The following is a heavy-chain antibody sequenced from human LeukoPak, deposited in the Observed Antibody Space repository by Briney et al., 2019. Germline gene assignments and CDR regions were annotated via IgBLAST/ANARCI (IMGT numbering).Heavy chain of an antibody. D-gene: IGHD3-22*01. Sequence: GGSLRLSCAASGFTFSSYWMSWVRQAPGKGLEWVANIKQDGSEKHYVDSVKGRFTISRDNAKNSLYLQMNSLGAEDTAVYYCARDRDSLVDYYDSSGYDYWGQGTLVTVSS. CDR1: GFTFSSYW. CDR3: ARDRDSLVDYYDSSGYDY. J-gene: IGHJ4*02. CDR2: IKQDGSEK. V-gene: IGHV3-7*01.